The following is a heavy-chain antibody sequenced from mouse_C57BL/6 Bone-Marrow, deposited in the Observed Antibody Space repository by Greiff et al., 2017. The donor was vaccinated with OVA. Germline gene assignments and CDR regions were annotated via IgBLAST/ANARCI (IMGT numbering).Heavy chain of an antibody. CDR3: ARQGYYVDYAMDY. J-gene: IGHJ4*01. V-gene: IGHV5-6*01. CDR1: GFTFSSYG. D-gene: IGHD2-3*01. CDR2: ISSGGSYT. Sequence: VQLKESGGDLVKPGGSLKLSCAASGFTFSSYGMSWVRQTPDKRLEWVATISSGGSYTYYPDSVKGRFTISRDNAKNTLYLQMSSLKSEDTAMYYCARQGYYVDYAMDYWGQGTSVTVSS.